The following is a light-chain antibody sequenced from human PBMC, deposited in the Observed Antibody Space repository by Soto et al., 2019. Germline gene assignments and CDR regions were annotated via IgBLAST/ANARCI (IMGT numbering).Light chain of an antibody. Sequence: EVMLTQSPGTLSLYKGERATLSCRASQSVSSSYLAWYQQKPGQAPRLLIYGASSRATGIPDRFSGSGSGTDFTLTISRLEPEDFAVYYCQQYGSSPWTFGQGTKVDI. CDR3: QQYGSSPWT. CDR2: GAS. J-gene: IGKJ1*01. CDR1: QSVSSSY. V-gene: IGKV3-20*01.